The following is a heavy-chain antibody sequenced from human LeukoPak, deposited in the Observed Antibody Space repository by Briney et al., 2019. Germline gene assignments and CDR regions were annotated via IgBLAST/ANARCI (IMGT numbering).Heavy chain of an antibody. CDR2: INHSGST. Sequence: SETLSLTCAVYGGSFSGYYWSWIRQPPGKGLEWLGEINHSGSTNYNPSLKSRVTISVDTSKNQFSLKLSSVTAADTAVYYCARISRVMTTRRFDPWGQGTLVTVSS. CDR1: GGSFSGYY. V-gene: IGHV4-34*01. CDR3: ARISRVMTTRRFDP. J-gene: IGHJ5*02. D-gene: IGHD4-17*01.